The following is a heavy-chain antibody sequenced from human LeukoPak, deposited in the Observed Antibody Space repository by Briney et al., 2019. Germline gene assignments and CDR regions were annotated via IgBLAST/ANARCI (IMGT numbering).Heavy chain of an antibody. J-gene: IGHJ6*02. Sequence: ASVKVSCKASGYTFTSYYMHWVRQAPGQGLEWMGMVNPSGGSTSYAQKFQGRVTMTRDTSTSTVYMELSSLRSEDTAVYYCAREACYDSSGYCGMDVWGQGTTVTVSS. CDR3: AREACYDSSGYCGMDV. D-gene: IGHD3-22*01. CDR2: VNPSGGST. CDR1: GYTFTSYY. V-gene: IGHV1-46*01.